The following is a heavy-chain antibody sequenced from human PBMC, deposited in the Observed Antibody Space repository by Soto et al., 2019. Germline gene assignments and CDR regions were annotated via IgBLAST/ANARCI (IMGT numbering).Heavy chain of an antibody. V-gene: IGHV4-59*01. J-gene: IGHJ5*02. D-gene: IGHD3-22*01. Sequence: SETLYFTCTVSGGSISSYYWSWIRQPPGKGLEWIGYIYYSGSTNYNPSLKSRVTISVDTSKNQFSLKLSSVTAADTAVYYCARHYYDSSGYYPPRWFDPWGQGTLVTVSS. CDR2: IYYSGST. CDR1: GGSISSYY. CDR3: ARHYYDSSGYYPPRWFDP.